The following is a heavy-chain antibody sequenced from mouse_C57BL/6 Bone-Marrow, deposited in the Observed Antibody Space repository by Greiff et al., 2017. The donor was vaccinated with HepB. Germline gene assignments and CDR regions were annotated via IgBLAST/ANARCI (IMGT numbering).Heavy chain of an antibody. CDR3: ARGDSNGDFDY. CDR2: ISDGGSYT. V-gene: IGHV5-4*03. D-gene: IGHD2-5*01. J-gene: IGHJ2*01. Sequence: EVKLVESGGGLVKPGGSLKLSCAASGFTFSSYAMSWVRQTPEKRLECVATISDGGSYTYYPDNVKGRFTISRDNAKNNLYLQMSHLKSEDTAMYYCARGDSNGDFDYWGQGTTLTVSS. CDR1: GFTFSSYA.